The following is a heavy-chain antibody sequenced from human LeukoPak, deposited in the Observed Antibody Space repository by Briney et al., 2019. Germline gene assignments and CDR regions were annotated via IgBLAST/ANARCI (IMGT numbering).Heavy chain of an antibody. J-gene: IGHJ6*03. CDR2: ISAYNGNT. CDR3: ARGKVEMATPYYYYYYMDV. CDR1: GYTFTSYG. V-gene: IGHV1-18*01. D-gene: IGHD5-24*01. Sequence: GASVKVSCKASGYTFTSYGISWVRQAPGQGLEWMGWISAYNGNTNYAQKLQGRVTMTTDTSTSTAYMELRSLRSDDTAVYYCARGKVEMATPYYYYYYMDVWGKGTTVTVSS.